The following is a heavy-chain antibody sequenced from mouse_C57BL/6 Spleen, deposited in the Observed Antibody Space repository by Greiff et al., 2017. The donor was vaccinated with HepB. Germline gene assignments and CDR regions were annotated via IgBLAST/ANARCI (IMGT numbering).Heavy chain of an antibody. Sequence: VQLQQSGAELARPGASVNLSCKASGYTFTSYGISWVKQRTGQGLEWIGEIYPRSGNTYYNEKFKGKATLTADKSSSTAYMELRSLTSEDSAVYFCAGLLRTVWFAYWGQGTLVTVSA. J-gene: IGHJ3*01. CDR2: IYPRSGNT. V-gene: IGHV1-81*01. CDR3: AGLLRTVWFAY. CDR1: GYTFTSYG. D-gene: IGHD2-3*01.